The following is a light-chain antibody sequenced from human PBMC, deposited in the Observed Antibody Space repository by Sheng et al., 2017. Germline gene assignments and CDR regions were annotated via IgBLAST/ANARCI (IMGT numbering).Light chain of an antibody. J-gene: IGKJ5*01. CDR1: QSVSSSY. CDR2: GAS. Sequence: EIVLTQSPGTLSLSPGERATLSCRASQSVSSSYLAWYQQKPGQAPRLLIYGASNRASGVPDRFSGGGSGTDFRLTISRVEPEDFAVYYCQLYDISPPITFGQGTRLDIK. CDR3: QLYDISPPIT. V-gene: IGKV3-20*01.